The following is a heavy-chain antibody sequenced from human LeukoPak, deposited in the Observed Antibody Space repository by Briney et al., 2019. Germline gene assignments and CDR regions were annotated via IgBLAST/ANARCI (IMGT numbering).Heavy chain of an antibody. V-gene: IGHV1-18*04. CDR2: ISAYNGNT. D-gene: IGHD6-19*01. CDR3: ARGSGPYGMDV. CDR1: GYTFTGYY. J-gene: IGHJ6*02. Sequence: ASVKVSCKASGYTFTGYYMHWVRQAPGQGLEWMGWISAYNGNTNYAQKFQGRVTMTTDTSTSTVYMELRSLRSDDTAVYYCARGSGPYGMDVWGQGTTVTVSS.